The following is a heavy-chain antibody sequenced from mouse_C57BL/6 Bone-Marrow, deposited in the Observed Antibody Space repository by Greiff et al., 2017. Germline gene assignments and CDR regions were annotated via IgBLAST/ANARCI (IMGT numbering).Heavy chain of an antibody. CDR1: GYTFTSYW. V-gene: IGHV1-64*01. J-gene: IGHJ3*01. CDR2: IHPNSGST. Sequence: QVQLQQPGAELVKPGASVKLSCKASGYTFTSYWMHWVKQRPGQGLEWIGMIHPNSGSTNYNEKFKSKATLTVDKSSRAAYMQLSSLTSEDSAVFSGARSGLRYPAWCAYWCQGTLVTVSA. CDR3: ARSGLRYPAWCAY. D-gene: IGHD1-1*01.